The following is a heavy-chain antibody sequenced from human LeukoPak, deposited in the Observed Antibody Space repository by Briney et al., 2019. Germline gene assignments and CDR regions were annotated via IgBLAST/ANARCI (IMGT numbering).Heavy chain of an antibody. J-gene: IGHJ4*02. CDR3: ARAPMIRGVITSFDQ. CDR2: IDSNSYTI. Sequence: PGGSLRLSCAAFGFIFSGSSMSWVRQAPGKGLEWVSYIDSNSYTIYYADSVRGRFTISRDNAENSLYLQMDGLREEDAAVYYCARAPMIRGVITSFDQWGQGTLVTVRS. V-gene: IGHV3-48*02. CDR1: GFIFSGSS. D-gene: IGHD3-10*01.